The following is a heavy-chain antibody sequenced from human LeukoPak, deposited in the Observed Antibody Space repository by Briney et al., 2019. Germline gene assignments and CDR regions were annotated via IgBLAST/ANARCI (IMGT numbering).Heavy chain of an antibody. CDR2: IRSKANSYAT. V-gene: IGHV3-73*01. CDR3: ARGYSSSWYLD. J-gene: IGHJ4*02. D-gene: IGHD6-13*01. CDR1: GFTFSGSA. Sequence: GGSLKLSCAASGFTFSGSAMHWVRQASGKGLEWVGRIRSKANSYATAYAASVKGRFTISRDNAKKSLSLQMNSLRADDTAVYYCARGYSSSWYLDWGQGTLVTVSS.